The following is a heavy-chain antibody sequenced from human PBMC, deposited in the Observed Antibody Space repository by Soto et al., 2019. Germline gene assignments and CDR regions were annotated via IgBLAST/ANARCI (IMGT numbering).Heavy chain of an antibody. Sequence: SETLSLTCTFSGCSISSSGYYLGWVRQAPGKGPEWIGNIYYRGSTYYNPSLKSRVTISVDTSKNQFSLKLNSVTAADTAVYYCARLPIAGRPGYFYYGMDVWDQGTTVT. J-gene: IGHJ6*02. CDR2: IYYRGST. V-gene: IGHV4-39*01. CDR1: GCSISSSGYY. D-gene: IGHD6-6*01. CDR3: ARLPIAGRPGYFYYGMDV.